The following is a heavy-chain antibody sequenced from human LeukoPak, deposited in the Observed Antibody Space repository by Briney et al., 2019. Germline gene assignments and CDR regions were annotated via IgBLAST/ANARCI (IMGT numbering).Heavy chain of an antibody. D-gene: IGHD5-18*01. Sequence: ASVKVSCKASGYTFTGYYMHWVRQAPGQGLEWMGWINPNSGGTNYAQKFQGRVTMTRDTSISTAYMELSRLRSDDTAVYYCARHGTAMGHYYYYYYMDVWGKGTTVTVSS. J-gene: IGHJ6*03. CDR3: ARHGTAMGHYYYYYYMDV. V-gene: IGHV1-2*02. CDR2: INPNSGGT. CDR1: GYTFTGYY.